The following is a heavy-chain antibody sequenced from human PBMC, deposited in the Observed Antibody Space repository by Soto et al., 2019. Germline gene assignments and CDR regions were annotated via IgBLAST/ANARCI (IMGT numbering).Heavy chain of an antibody. Sequence: PSETLSLTCAVSSGSIRSGNWWSWVRQSPGKGLEWIGEISRSGNTNYRPSLKSRVTISVDKSKNQFSLKMNSVTAADTAVYYCVRNGGYDFDFWGQGTLVTVSS. CDR2: ISRSGNT. V-gene: IGHV4-4*02. CDR3: VRNGGYDFDF. D-gene: IGHD5-12*01. CDR1: SGSIRSGNW. J-gene: IGHJ4*02.